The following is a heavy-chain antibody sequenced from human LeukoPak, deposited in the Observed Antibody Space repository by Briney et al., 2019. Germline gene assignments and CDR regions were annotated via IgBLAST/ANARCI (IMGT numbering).Heavy chain of an antibody. CDR2: INPSGGST. CDR3: ARDYDFWSGYYHYFDY. Sequence: ASVKVSCKASGYTFTSYYMHWVRQAPGQGLEWMGIINPSGGSTSYAQKFQGRVTMTRDTSTSTVYMELSSLRSEDTAVYYCARDYDFWSGYYHYFDYWGQGTLVTVSS. V-gene: IGHV1-46*01. CDR1: GYTFTSYY. J-gene: IGHJ4*02. D-gene: IGHD3-3*01.